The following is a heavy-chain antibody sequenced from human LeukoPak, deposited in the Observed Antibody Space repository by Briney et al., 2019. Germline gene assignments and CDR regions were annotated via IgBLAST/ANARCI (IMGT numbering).Heavy chain of an antibody. CDR2: ISAYNGHT. J-gene: IGHJ4*02. Sequence: ASVKVSCKASGYTFTSYAFSWVRQAPGQGLEWMGWISAYNGHTNYAQNFQGRVTMTTDTSASTAYMELSSLRSEDTAVYYCARVGYYDSSGYHWEYWGQGTLVTVSS. CDR3: ARVGYYDSSGYHWEY. D-gene: IGHD3-22*01. CDR1: GYTFTSYA. V-gene: IGHV1-18*01.